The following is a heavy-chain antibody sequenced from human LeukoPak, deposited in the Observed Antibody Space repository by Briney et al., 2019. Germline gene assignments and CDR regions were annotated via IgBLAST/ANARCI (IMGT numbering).Heavy chain of an antibody. D-gene: IGHD5-18*01. CDR3: ARSYSYGYWKGESFDY. CDR2: MNPNSGNT. J-gene: IGHJ4*02. V-gene: IGHV1-8*03. Sequence: ASVKVSCKASGYTFTSYDINWVRQATGQGLEWMGWMNPNSGNTGYAQKFQGRVTITRNTSISTAYMELSSLRSEDTAVYYCARSYSYGYWKGESFDYWGQGTLVTVSS. CDR1: GYTFTSYD.